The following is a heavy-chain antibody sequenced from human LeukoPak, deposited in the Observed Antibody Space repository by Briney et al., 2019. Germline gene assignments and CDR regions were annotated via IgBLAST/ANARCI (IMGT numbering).Heavy chain of an antibody. Sequence: PSETLSLTCTVSGYSISSGYYWGWIRQPPGKGLEWIGSIYHSGSTYYNPSLKSRVTISVDTSKNQFSLKLSSVTAADTAVYCCARLSSGDGVPLDYWGQGTLVTVSS. D-gene: IGHD6-19*01. J-gene: IGHJ4*02. CDR3: ARLSSGDGVPLDY. CDR2: IYHSGST. V-gene: IGHV4-38-2*02. CDR1: GYSISSGYY.